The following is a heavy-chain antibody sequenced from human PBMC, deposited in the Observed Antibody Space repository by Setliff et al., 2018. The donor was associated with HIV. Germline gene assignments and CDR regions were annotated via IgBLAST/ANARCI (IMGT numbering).Heavy chain of an antibody. CDR1: GFTFSRYW. CDR2: IKQDGSEK. Sequence: PGGSLRLSCAASGFTFSRYWMSWVRQAPGKGLEWVANIKQDGSEKYYGDSVQGRFTVSRDNAENSVYLQMNSLRAEDTAVYYCAREGGEYWGQGTLVTVSS. V-gene: IGHV3-7*01. J-gene: IGHJ4*02. CDR3: AREGGEY. D-gene: IGHD3-16*01.